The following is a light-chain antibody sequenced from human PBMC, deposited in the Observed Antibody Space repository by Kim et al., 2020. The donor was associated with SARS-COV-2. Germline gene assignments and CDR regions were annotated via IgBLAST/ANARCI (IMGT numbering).Light chain of an antibody. CDR1: QSVSSSY. CDR2: GAS. V-gene: IGKV3-20*01. CDR3: QQYGSSPWT. J-gene: IGKJ1*01. Sequence: SPGERATLSCSASQSVSSSYLAWYQLQPGQAPRLLIYGASNRATGIPDRFSGSGSGTDFTLTISRLEPEDFAVYYCQQYGSSPWTFGQGTKVDIK.